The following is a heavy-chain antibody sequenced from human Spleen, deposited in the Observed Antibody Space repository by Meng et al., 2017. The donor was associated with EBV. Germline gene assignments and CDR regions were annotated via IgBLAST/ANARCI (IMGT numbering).Heavy chain of an antibody. J-gene: IGHJ4*02. Sequence: KLQESAPGLVTPSETLSLTCPVSGGSISGSSYYWGWIRQTPERGLDWIGSVYDSGHTYYNPSLKGRVTISVETSTNQFSLKLTSVAAADTAVYYCASLSGYDLNYWGQGTLVTVSS. CDR3: ASLSGYDLNY. V-gene: IGHV4-39*01. CDR1: GGSISGSSYY. CDR2: VYDSGHT. D-gene: IGHD5-12*01.